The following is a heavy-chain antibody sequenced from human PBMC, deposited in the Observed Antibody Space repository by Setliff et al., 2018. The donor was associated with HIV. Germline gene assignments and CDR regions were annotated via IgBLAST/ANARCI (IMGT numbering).Heavy chain of an antibody. CDR2: VSSDGRYI. Sequence: PGGSLRLSCAASGFVFRNYNMNWVRQAPGKGLEWVSSVSSDGRYIYYADSVKGRFTISRDNSKNTLYLQMNSLRAEDTAVYYCAKSRVAALVVSAFDIWGQGTMVTVSS. V-gene: IGHV3-23*01. D-gene: IGHD6-19*01. CDR3: AKSRVAALVVSAFDI. CDR1: GFVFRNYN. J-gene: IGHJ3*02.